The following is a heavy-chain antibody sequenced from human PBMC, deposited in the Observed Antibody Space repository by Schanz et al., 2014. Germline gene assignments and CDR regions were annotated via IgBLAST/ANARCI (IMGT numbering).Heavy chain of an antibody. CDR1: GFTFISYD. CDR3: AREDCSATSCYFRY. D-gene: IGHD2-21*01. Sequence: QAKLVESGGGVVQPGRSLRLSCVASGFTFISYDIHWVRQAPGKGLEWVAVIRYDGRNKNFVESVKGRFTISRDNSNNTVYLQMNTLRAEDTAVYYCAREDCSATSCYFRYWGQGTLVTVSS. V-gene: IGHV3-33*01. CDR2: IRYDGRNK. J-gene: IGHJ4*02.